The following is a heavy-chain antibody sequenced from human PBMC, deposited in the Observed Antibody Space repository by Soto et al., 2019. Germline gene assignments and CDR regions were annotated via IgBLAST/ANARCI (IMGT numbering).Heavy chain of an antibody. J-gene: IGHJ4*02. D-gene: IGHD5-18*01. V-gene: IGHV3-23*01. CDR3: AKSSRNRGYD. CDR1: GFIFKRYG. Sequence: GGSLRLSCEASGFIFKRYGMSWVRQAAGKGLEWGAGIGGDNATYYSDSVRGLFTISRDTSKNTVYLQMDYLRVEDAAIYYCAKSSRNRGYDWGQGTVVTVSS. CDR2: IGGDNAT.